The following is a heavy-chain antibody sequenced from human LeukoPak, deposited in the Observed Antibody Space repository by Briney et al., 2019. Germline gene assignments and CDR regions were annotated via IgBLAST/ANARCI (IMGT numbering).Heavy chain of an antibody. J-gene: IGHJ5*02. CDR2: INPNSGGT. D-gene: IGHD3-3*01. CDR3: ARGLFWRENWFDP. V-gene: IGHV1-2*02. Sequence: ASVKVSCKASGYSFVGYGITWVRQAPGQGLEWMGWINPNSGGTNYAQKFQGRVTMTRDTSISTAYMELSRLRSDDTAVYYCARGLFWRENWFDPWGQGTLVTVSS. CDR1: GYSFVGYG.